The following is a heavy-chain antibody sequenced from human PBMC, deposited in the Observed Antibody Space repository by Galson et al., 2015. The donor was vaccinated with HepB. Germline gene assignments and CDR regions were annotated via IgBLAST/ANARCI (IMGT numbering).Heavy chain of an antibody. CDR3: AKDLADRIVGATTFLY. D-gene: IGHD1-26*01. CDR1: GFTFSSYG. J-gene: IGHJ4*02. Sequence: SLRLSCAASGFTFSSYGMHWVRQAPGKGLEWVAVISYDGSNKYYADSVKGRFTISRDNSKNTLYLQMNSLRAEDTAVYYCAKDLADRIVGATTFLYWGQGTLVTVSS. CDR2: ISYDGSNK. V-gene: IGHV3-30*18.